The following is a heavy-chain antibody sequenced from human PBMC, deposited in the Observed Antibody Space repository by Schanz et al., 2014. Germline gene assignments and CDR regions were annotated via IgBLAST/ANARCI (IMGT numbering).Heavy chain of an antibody. Sequence: EVQLVESGGGLVQPGGSPRLSCAASGFTFSSHWMHWVRQDPGKGLVWVARINSVGSNTDYADSVTGRFTISRDNAKNTLYLQMNNLRAEDTAVYYCARDGYSVVVISPTESFDIWGQGTMVTVSP. D-gene: IGHD2-21*01. J-gene: IGHJ3*02. V-gene: IGHV3-74*01. CDR3: ARDGYSVVVISPTESFDI. CDR1: GFTFSSHW. CDR2: INSVGSNT.